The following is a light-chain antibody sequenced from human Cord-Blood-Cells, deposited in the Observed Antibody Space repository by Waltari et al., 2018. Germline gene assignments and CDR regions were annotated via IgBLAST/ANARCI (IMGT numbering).Light chain of an antibody. CDR3: QQSYSTPQT. Sequence: DIQTTQSPSPLSASVGARVTITCRASQSISSYLNWYQQKPGKAPKLLIYAASSLQSGVPSRFSGSGSGTDFTLTISSLQPEDFATYYCQQSYSTPQTFGQGTKVEIK. V-gene: IGKV1-39*01. J-gene: IGKJ1*01. CDR2: AAS. CDR1: QSISSY.